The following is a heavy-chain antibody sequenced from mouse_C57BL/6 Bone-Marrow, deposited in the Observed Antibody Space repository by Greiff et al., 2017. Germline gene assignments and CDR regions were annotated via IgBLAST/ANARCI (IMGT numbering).Heavy chain of an antibody. Sequence: QVQLQQSGAELVRPGASVTLSCKASGYTFTDYEMHWVKQTPVHGLEWIGAIDPETGGTAYNQKFKGKAILTADKSSSTAYIELRSLTSEDSAVYYCTRGAYYFDYWGQGTTLTVSS. J-gene: IGHJ2*01. CDR3: TRGAYYFDY. CDR1: GYTFTDYE. V-gene: IGHV1-15*01. CDR2: IDPETGGT.